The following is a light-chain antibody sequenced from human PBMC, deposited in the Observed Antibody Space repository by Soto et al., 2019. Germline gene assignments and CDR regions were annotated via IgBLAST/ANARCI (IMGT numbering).Light chain of an antibody. CDR1: SSNIGTHYD. Sequence: QSVLTQPPSVSGAPGQRVTISCTGSSSNIGTHYDVHWYQQLPGTVPKLLIYANNERPSGVPDRFSASKSGTSASLTIAGLQAEDEADYYCQSYDGDLFWVFGGGTKLTVL. V-gene: IGLV1-40*01. J-gene: IGLJ3*02. CDR3: QSYDGDLFWV. CDR2: ANN.